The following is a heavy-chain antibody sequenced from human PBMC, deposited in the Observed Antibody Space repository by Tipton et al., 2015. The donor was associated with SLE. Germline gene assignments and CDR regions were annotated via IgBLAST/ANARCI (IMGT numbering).Heavy chain of an antibody. CDR3: ARGHGDY. V-gene: IGHV3-66*01. J-gene: IGHJ4*02. CDR1: GFTFSSYW. Sequence: SLRLSCAASGFTFSSYWMHWVRQAPGKGLEWVSVIYSGGSTYYADSVKGRFTISRDNSKNTLYLQMNSLRAEDTAVYYCARGHGDYWGQGTLVIVSS. CDR2: IYSGGST.